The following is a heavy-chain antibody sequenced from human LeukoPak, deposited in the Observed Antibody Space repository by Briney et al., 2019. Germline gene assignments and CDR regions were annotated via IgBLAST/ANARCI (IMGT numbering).Heavy chain of an antibody. CDR2: IYYSGST. CDR1: GGSISSYY. V-gene: IGHV4-59*01. D-gene: IGHD3-22*01. CDR3: ARHYYDSSASTHPFFDY. J-gene: IGHJ4*02. Sequence: SETLSLTCTVSGGSISSYYWSWIRQPPGKGLEWIGYIYYSGSTNYNPSLKSRVTISVDTSKNQFSLKLSSVTAADTAVYYCARHYYDSSASTHPFFDYWGQGTLVTVSS.